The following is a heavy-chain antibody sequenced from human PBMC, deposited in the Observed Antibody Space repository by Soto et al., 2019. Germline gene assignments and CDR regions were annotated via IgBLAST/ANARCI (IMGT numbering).Heavy chain of an antibody. CDR3: ARAIAVAGTHYYYGMDV. CDR2: INPNSGGT. D-gene: IGHD6-19*01. V-gene: IGHV1-2*04. CDR1: GYTFTGYY. Sequence: GASVKVSCKASGYTFTGYYMHWVRQAPGQGLEWMGWINPNSGGTNYAQKFQGWVTMTRDTSISTAYMELSRLSSDDTAVYYFARAIAVAGTHYYYGMDVWGQGTTVTVS. J-gene: IGHJ6*02.